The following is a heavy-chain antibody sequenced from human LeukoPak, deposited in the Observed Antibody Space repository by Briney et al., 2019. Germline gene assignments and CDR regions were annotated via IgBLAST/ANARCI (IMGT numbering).Heavy chain of an antibody. CDR1: GFTFSDYW. D-gene: IGHD3-22*01. CDR2: IKQDGSEG. J-gene: IGHJ4*02. Sequence: GGSLRLSCAASGFTFSDYWMTWVRQAPGKGLEWVANIKQDGSEGYYVDSVKGRFTVSRDNAKSSLYLQLNSLRAEDTAVYYCARDPFGNYDTLYWGQGTLVTVSS. CDR3: ARDPFGNYDTLY. V-gene: IGHV3-7*01.